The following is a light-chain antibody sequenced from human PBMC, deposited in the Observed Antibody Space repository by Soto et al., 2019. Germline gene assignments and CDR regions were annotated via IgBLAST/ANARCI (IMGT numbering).Light chain of an antibody. V-gene: IGLV2-8*01. Sequence: QSVLTQPPSASGSPGQSVTISCTGTSSDIGAYIYVSWYQQHPGKAPKLMISEVSRRPSGVPERFSGSKSGNTASLTVSGLQADDEAHYYCQSYDSTLSGSWVFGGGTKLTVL. CDR2: EVS. CDR3: QSYDSTLSGSWV. J-gene: IGLJ3*02. CDR1: SSDIGAYIY.